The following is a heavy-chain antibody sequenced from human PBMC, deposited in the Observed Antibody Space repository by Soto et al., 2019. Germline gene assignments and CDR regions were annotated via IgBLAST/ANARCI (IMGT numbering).Heavy chain of an antibody. CDR1: GFTFSSYA. J-gene: IGHJ4*02. CDR2: ISGSGGST. CDR3: AKAGYYDFWSGLMHYFDY. Sequence: GGSLRLSCAASGFTFSSYAMSWVRQAPGKGLEWVSAISGSGGSTYHADSVKGRFTISRDNSKNTLNLQMNSLRAEDTAVYYCAKAGYYDFWSGLMHYFDYWGQGTLVTVSS. V-gene: IGHV3-23*01. D-gene: IGHD3-3*01.